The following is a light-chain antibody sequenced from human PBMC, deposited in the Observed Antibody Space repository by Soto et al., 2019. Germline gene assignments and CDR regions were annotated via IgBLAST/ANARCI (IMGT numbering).Light chain of an antibody. CDR1: QSVSSTY. CDR2: GAA. CDR3: QQYGSSPLFT. V-gene: IGKV3-20*01. Sequence: EIVLTQSPGTLSLSPGERAALSCRASQSVSSTYLAWYQHKPGQAPRLLIYGAATRAAGVPARFSGSGSGTDFTLTISRLEPEDFAVYYCQQYGSSPLFTFGPGTKVEIK. J-gene: IGKJ3*01.